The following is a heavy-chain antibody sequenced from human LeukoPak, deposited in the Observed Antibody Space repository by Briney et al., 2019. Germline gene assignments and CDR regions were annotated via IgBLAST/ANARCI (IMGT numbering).Heavy chain of an antibody. Sequence: ASVKVSCKASGYTFTGYYMHWVRQAPGQGREWMGWINPNSGGTNYAQKFQGRVTMTRDTSISTAYMELSRLRSDDTAVYYCAREVRNIVATRHYYYYYYMDVWGKGTTVTISS. D-gene: IGHD5-12*01. CDR2: INPNSGGT. CDR1: GYTFTGYY. J-gene: IGHJ6*03. CDR3: AREVRNIVATRHYYYYYYMDV. V-gene: IGHV1-2*02.